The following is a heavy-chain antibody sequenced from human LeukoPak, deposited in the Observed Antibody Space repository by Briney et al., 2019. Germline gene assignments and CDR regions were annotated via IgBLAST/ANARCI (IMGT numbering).Heavy chain of an antibody. Sequence: PGGTLRLSCVASGFTFSSYGMYWVRQAPGKGLEWVSYITNTGNSMEYVDSVKGRFTTSRDNSKNSLYLQMNSLRAEDTAVYYCGRGHWGLDYWGQGALVTVSS. CDR1: GFTFSSYG. V-gene: IGHV3-21*04. CDR2: ITNTGNSM. J-gene: IGHJ4*02. D-gene: IGHD7-27*01. CDR3: GRGHWGLDY.